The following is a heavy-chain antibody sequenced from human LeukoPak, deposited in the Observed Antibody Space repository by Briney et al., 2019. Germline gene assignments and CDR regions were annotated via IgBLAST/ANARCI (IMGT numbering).Heavy chain of an antibody. Sequence: ASVKVSYKASGYTFTSYGISWVRQAPGQGLEWMGWISAYNGNTNYAQKLQGRVTMTTDTSTSTAYMELRSLRSDDTAVYYCALSYSGYEGYYYYYYGMDVWGQGTTVTVSS. CDR1: GYTFTSYG. D-gene: IGHD5-12*01. J-gene: IGHJ6*02. CDR2: ISAYNGNT. V-gene: IGHV1-18*01. CDR3: ALSYSGYEGYYYYYYGMDV.